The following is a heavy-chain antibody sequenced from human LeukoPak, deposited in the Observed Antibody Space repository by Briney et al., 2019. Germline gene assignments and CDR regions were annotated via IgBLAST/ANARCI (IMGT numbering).Heavy chain of an antibody. CDR1: GFTFSSYA. CDR2: ISGSGGST. CDR3: AKPYYDFWSGPHDY. V-gene: IGHV3-23*01. Sequence: PGGSLRLSCAASGFTFSSYAMSWVRQAPGKGLEWVSGISGSGGSTYYADSVKGRFTISRDNSKNTLCLQMNSLRAEDTAVYYCAKPYYDFWSGPHDYWGQGTLVTVSS. J-gene: IGHJ4*02. D-gene: IGHD3-3*01.